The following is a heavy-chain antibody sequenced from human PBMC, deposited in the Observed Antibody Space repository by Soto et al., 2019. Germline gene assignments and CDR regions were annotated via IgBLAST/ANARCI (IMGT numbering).Heavy chain of an antibody. J-gene: IGHJ3*02. CDR2: ISSSSSTI. CDR3: ARDRVTGYDAFDI. Sequence: GGSLRLSCAASGFTFSSYSMNWVRQAPGKGLEWVSYISSSSSTIYYADSVKGRFNISRDNAKNTLYLQMNNMRAEDTDVYYCARDRVTGYDAFDIWGQGTMVTVSS. CDR1: GFTFSSYS. D-gene: IGHD1-1*01. V-gene: IGHV3-48*01.